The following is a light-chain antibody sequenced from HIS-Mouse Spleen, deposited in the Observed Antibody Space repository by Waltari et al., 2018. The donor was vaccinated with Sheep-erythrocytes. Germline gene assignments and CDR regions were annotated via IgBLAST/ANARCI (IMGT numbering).Light chain of an antibody. Sequence: SYELTQPPSVSVSPGQTASITCSGDQLGDKYACWYQQKPGQSPVLVLYQDSKRPSGIPQRFPRSNAGNTATLTIGGTQAMDEADYYCQAWDSSTAVFGGGTKLTVL. CDR2: QDS. CDR3: QAWDSSTAV. CDR1: QLGDKY. V-gene: IGLV3-1*01. J-gene: IGLJ2*01.